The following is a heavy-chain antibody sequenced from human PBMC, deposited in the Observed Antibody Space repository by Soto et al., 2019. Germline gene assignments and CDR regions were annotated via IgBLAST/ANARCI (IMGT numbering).Heavy chain of an antibody. Sequence: VQLVESGGGLVKPGGSLRLSCAVSGFTFSDYYMSWIRQAPGKGLEWVSYISSSSSYTNYADSVKGRFTISRDNAKNSLYLQMNSLRAEDTAVYYCARDSVYYGDYELNYFDYWGQGTLVTVSS. CDR2: ISSSSSYT. V-gene: IGHV3-11*05. CDR1: GFTFSDYY. J-gene: IGHJ4*02. CDR3: ARDSVYYGDYELNYFDY. D-gene: IGHD4-17*01.